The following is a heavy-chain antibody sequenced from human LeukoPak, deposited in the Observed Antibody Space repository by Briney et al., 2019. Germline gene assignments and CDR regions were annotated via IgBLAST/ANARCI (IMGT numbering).Heavy chain of an antibody. CDR2: INPNSGGT. Sequence: EASVKVSCKASGYTFTGYYMHWVRQAPGQGLEWMGWINPNSGGTNYAQKFQGRVTLTRDTSISTTYMELSGLRSDATAVYYCARGRTYSGYDSVDYWGQGTLVTVSS. D-gene: IGHD5-12*01. J-gene: IGHJ4*02. CDR1: GYTFTGYY. CDR3: ARGRTYSGYDSVDY. V-gene: IGHV1-2*02.